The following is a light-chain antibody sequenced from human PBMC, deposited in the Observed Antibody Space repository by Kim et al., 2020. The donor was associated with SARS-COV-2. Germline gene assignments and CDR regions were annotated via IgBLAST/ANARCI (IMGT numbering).Light chain of an antibody. CDR1: TLKTSY. CDR2: GKN. J-gene: IGLJ3*02. V-gene: IGLV3-19*01. Sequence: AIGQTREITCQGATLKTSYATWYQQKPGQAPVLVIYGKNNRPSGIPDRFSGSSSANTASLTITGAQAEDEADYYCSSRDTTNNHVVFGGGTQLTVL. CDR3: SSRDTTNNHVV.